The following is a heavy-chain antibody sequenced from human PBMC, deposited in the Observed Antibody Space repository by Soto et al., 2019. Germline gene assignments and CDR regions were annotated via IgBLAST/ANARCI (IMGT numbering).Heavy chain of an antibody. CDR2: IMPIFGTA. Sequence: QVQLVQSGAEVKKPGSSVKVSCKASGGTFSSYAISWVRQAPGQGLEWMGGIMPIFGTANYAQKFQGRVTITADESTSTAYMELSSLRSEDTAVYYCARDRRDCSGGSCYSEPSLYNWFDPWGQGTLVTVSS. J-gene: IGHJ5*02. D-gene: IGHD2-15*01. CDR3: ARDRRDCSGGSCYSEPSLYNWFDP. V-gene: IGHV1-69*01. CDR1: GGTFSSYA.